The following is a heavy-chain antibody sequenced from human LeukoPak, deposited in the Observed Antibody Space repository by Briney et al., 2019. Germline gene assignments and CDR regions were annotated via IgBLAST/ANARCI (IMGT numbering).Heavy chain of an antibody. V-gene: IGHV4-39*01. CDR1: GGSISSSSYY. J-gene: IGHJ4*02. CDR3: ARQRGSIVAAGTVDY. CDR2: MYYGGST. D-gene: IGHD6-13*01. Sequence: SETLSLTCTVSGGSISSSSYYWGWIRQPPGKGLEWIGSMYYGGSTYYNPSLKSRLTISVDTSKNQFSLKLSSVTAADTAVYYCARQRGSIVAAGTVDYWGQGTLVTVSS.